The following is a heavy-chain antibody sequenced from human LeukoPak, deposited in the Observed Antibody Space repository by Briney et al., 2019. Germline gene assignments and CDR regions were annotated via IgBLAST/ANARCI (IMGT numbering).Heavy chain of an antibody. J-gene: IGHJ4*02. CDR3: ARGFSSSPHDY. D-gene: IGHD6-6*01. CDR1: GYTFTSYY. CDR2: INPSGGST. V-gene: IGHV1-46*03. Sequence: ASVKVSCKASGYTFTSYYMHWVRQAPGQGLEWMGIINPSGGSTSYAERVKGRVTMTRDTSTSTVYMELSSLRSDDTAVYYCARGFSSSPHDYWGQGTLVTVSS.